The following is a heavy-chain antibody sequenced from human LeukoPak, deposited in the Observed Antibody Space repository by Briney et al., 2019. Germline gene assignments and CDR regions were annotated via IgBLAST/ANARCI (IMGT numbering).Heavy chain of an antibody. V-gene: IGHV3-30*10. J-gene: IGHJ1*01. CDR1: GCSFRRYD. CDR3: ARVFWTKEYGGDKPPPY. D-gene: IGHD4-23*01. CDR2: ISDDGRKE. Sequence: WGSLRLSCQVSGCSFRRYDLQGVGQAPDKELEWVAVISDDGRKEEYRDAVKGRFTISRDNSKNTLYLQMNSLSAEDTAVYYCARVFWTKEYGGDKPPPYWGQGTLVTVSS.